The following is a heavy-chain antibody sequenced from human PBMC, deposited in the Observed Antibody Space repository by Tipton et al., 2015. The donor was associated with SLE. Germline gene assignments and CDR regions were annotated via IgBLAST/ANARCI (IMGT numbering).Heavy chain of an antibody. J-gene: IGHJ4*02. CDR1: GGSFSGYY. V-gene: IGHV4-34*01. CDR2: INHSGST. Sequence: TLSFTCAVYGGSFSGYYWSWIRQPPGKGLEWIGEINHSGSTNYNPSLKSRVTISVDTSKNQFSLKLSSVTAADTAVYYCARGVYSYVYYFDYWGQGTLVTVSS. CDR3: ARGVYSYVYYFDY. D-gene: IGHD5-18*01.